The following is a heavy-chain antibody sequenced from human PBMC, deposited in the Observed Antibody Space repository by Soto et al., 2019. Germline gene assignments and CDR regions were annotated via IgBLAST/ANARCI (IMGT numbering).Heavy chain of an antibody. CDR3: AKTYYDYVWGSYHLPH. CDR2: IIPIFGTA. J-gene: IGHJ4*02. CDR1: GGTFSSYA. Sequence: QVQLVQSGAEVQKPGSSVKVSCKASGGTFSSYAISWVRQAPGQGLEWMGGIIPIFGTANYAQKFQGRVTITADESTSTAYMELSSLRSEDTAVYYCAKTYYDYVWGSYHLPHWGQGTLVTVSS. D-gene: IGHD3-16*02. V-gene: IGHV1-69*01.